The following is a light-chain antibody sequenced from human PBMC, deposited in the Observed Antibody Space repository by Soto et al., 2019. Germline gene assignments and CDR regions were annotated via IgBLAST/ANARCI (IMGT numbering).Light chain of an antibody. CDR2: DAS. V-gene: IGKV1-39*01. CDR3: LLDFSYFWA. Sequence: DIQMTQSPSSLSASVGDRVTITCRASRSISIYLNWYQQRPGKAPKLLVYDASTLQSGVASRFSGSGSGTEFTLIIRGLQPDDSATYYCLLDFSYFWAFGQGTKVDIK. J-gene: IGKJ1*01. CDR1: RSISIY.